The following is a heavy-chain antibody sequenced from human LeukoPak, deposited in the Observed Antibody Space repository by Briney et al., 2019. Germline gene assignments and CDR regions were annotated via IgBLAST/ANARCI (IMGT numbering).Heavy chain of an antibody. J-gene: IGHJ5*02. D-gene: IGHD3-22*01. CDR2: MSPNSGST. V-gene: IGHV1-8*01. CDR1: GYTFTSYD. Sequence: ASVKVSCKASGYTFTSYDINWVRQATGQGLEWMGWMSPNSGSTVYAQKFQGRVTMTRNTSISTAYMELSSLRSEDTAVYYCALYYYDSSGYSGFDPWGQGTLVTVSS. CDR3: ALYYYDSSGYSGFDP.